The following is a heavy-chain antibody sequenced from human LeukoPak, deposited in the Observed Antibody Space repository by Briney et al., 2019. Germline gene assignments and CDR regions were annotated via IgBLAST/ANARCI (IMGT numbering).Heavy chain of an antibody. J-gene: IGHJ4*02. D-gene: IGHD3-10*01. CDR2: INPNSGGT. V-gene: IGHV1-2*02. Sequence: VASVKVSCKASGYTFTGHYMHWVRQAPGQGLEWMGWINPNSGGTNYAQKFQGRVTMTRDTSTSTAYTELSRLRSDDTAVYYCARNGYGSGSYSWGQGTLVTVSS. CDR1: GYTFTGHY. CDR3: ARNGYGSGSYS.